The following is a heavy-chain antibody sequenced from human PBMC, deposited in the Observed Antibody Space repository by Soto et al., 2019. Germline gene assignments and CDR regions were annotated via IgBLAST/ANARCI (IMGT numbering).Heavy chain of an antibody. V-gene: IGHV3-9*01. D-gene: IGHD3-10*01. CDR2: ISWNSGSI. CDR3: AKDRYGSGSSPWDV. Sequence: EVQLVESGGGLVQPGRSLRLSCAASGFTFDDYAMHWVRQAPGKGLEWVSGISWNSGSIGYADSVKGRFTISRDNAKNSLYLQMNSLRAEDTALYYCAKDRYGSGSSPWDVWGKGTTVTVSS. CDR1: GFTFDDYA. J-gene: IGHJ6*04.